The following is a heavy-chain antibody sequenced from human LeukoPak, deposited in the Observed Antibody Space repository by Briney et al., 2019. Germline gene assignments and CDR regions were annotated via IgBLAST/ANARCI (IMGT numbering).Heavy chain of an antibody. D-gene: IGHD1-26*01. Sequence: GGPLTLPCDASGFTFNDYYMIWILQAPRMELGDIAYISSRGSIKFHAASVKGRFTVSRHNSKKSLYLKMRSLRAEDTAVYYCARDSDPMGAIDSYYRMDVWGQGTTVTVSS. J-gene: IGHJ6*02. V-gene: IGHV3-11*01. CDR2: ISSRGSIK. CDR3: ARDSDPMGAIDSYYRMDV. CDR1: GFTFNDYY.